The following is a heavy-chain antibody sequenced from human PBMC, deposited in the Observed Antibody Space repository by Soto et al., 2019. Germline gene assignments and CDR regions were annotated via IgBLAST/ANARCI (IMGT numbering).Heavy chain of an antibody. CDR3: ARDITMIGLYY. J-gene: IGHJ4*02. CDR2: MKQDGSER. D-gene: IGHD3-22*01. Sequence: GGSLRLSCADSGFTFTNYWMNWVRQAPGKGLEWLANMKQDGSERYYVDSVRGRFTISRDNPKKSVYLQMNSLRAEAPAVYSWARDITMIGLYYWGRGTRFTVSS. V-gene: IGHV3-7*01. CDR1: GFTFTNYW.